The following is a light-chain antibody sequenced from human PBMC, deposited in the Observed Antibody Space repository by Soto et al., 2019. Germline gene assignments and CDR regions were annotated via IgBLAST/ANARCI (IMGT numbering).Light chain of an antibody. J-gene: IGKJ1*01. Sequence: DIPMTQSPSTLSASVGDRVTITCRASQSISRWLAWYQQKPGEAPKLLIHGASSLESGVPSRFSGGGSGTEFTLTISRLQPDDFATYHCLQYNRYRTFGQGTKVEIK. CDR1: QSISRW. CDR2: GAS. CDR3: LQYNRYRT. V-gene: IGKV1-5*01.